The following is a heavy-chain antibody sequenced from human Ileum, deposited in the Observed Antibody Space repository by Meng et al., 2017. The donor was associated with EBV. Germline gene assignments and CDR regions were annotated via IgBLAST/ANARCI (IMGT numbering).Heavy chain of an antibody. CDR2: VYYTGST. CDR3: ARGFVLASTSHNYDY. CDR1: GGSVSSSSYY. D-gene: IGHD2-8*02. Sequence: QVQLQESGPGLVKPSETLSLTCTVSGGSVSSSSYYWGWIRLPPGKGLEWIGSVYYTGSTYYSSSLKSRVTISVDTSKNQFSLKLTSVTAADTAVYYCARGFVLASTSHNYDYWGQGTLGTVSS. V-gene: IGHV4-39*01. J-gene: IGHJ4*02.